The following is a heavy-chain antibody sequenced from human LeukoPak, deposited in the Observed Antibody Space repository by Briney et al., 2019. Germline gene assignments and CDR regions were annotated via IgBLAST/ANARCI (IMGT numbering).Heavy chain of an antibody. CDR1: GITVSSNY. D-gene: IGHD1/OR15-1a*01. CDR3: ARSNCNSCYLGVWYYFDY. Sequence: GGSLRLSCAASGITVSSNYMSWVRQAPGKGLEWVSVIYSDGRTYYADSVKGRFTVSRDNSKNTLYLQMNSLRAEDTAVYYCARSNCNSCYLGVWYYFDYWGQGTLVTVSS. V-gene: IGHV3-66*01. J-gene: IGHJ4*02. CDR2: IYSDGRT.